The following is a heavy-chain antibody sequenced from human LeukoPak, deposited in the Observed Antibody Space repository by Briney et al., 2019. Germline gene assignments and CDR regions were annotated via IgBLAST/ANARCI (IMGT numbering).Heavy chain of an antibody. Sequence: GESLQISCKGSGYSFTSYWIGWVRQLPGKGLEWMGIIYPGDSDTRYSPSFQGQVTISADKSISTAYLQWSSLKASDTAMYYCARAYYDFWSGYSPPIPFDYWGQGTLVTVSS. CDR3: ARAYYDFWSGYSPPIPFDY. V-gene: IGHV5-51*01. CDR1: GYSFTSYW. J-gene: IGHJ4*02. CDR2: IYPGDSDT. D-gene: IGHD3-3*01.